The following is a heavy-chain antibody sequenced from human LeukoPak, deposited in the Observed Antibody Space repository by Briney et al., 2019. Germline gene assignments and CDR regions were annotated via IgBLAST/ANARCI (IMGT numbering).Heavy chain of an antibody. CDR2: ISYDGSNK. CDR1: GFTFSSYS. Sequence: GGSLRLSCAASGFTFSSYSMNWVRQAPGKGLEWVAVISYDGSNKYYADSVKGRFTISRDNSKNTLYLQMNSLRAEDTAVYYCAKDHSGDGYNGDFDYWGQGTLVTVSS. D-gene: IGHD5-24*01. V-gene: IGHV3-30*18. J-gene: IGHJ4*02. CDR3: AKDHSGDGYNGDFDY.